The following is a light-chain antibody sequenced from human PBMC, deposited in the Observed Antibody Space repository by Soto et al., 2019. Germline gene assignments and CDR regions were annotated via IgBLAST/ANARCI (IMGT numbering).Light chain of an antibody. J-gene: IGLJ3*02. V-gene: IGLV2-14*01. CDR3: SSFTNRNTWV. CDR1: SSDVGGRDY. CDR2: EVT. Sequence: ALTQPASVSGSPGQSITISCTGSSSDVGGRDYVSWYQQHPGKAPKVIIYEVTRWPSGVSGRFSGSKSGNTASLTISGLQPEDEADYYCSSFTNRNTWVFGGGTKVTVL.